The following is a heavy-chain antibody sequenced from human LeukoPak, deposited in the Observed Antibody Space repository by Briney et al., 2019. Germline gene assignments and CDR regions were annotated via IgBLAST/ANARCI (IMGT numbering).Heavy chain of an antibody. J-gene: IGHJ5*02. D-gene: IGHD3-10*01. CDR3: AKGSDYYGSGSYFNSNWFDP. CDR1: GFTFSSYS. V-gene: IGHV3-48*01. Sequence: PGGSLRLSCAASGFTFSSYSMNWVRQAPGKGLEWVSYISSSSSTIYYADSVKGRFTISRDNSKNTLYLQMSSLRAEDTAVYFCAKGSDYYGSGSYFNSNWFDPWGQGTLVTVSS. CDR2: ISSSSSTI.